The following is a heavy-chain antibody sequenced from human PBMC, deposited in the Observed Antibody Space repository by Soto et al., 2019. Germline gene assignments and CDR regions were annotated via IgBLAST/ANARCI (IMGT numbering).Heavy chain of an antibody. CDR1: GFTFSSYS. V-gene: IGHV3-48*02. CDR3: ASFDVTYYYYYGMDV. CDR2: ISSSSSTI. J-gene: IGHJ6*02. Sequence: WLSLRLSCLACGFTFSSYSMNLGRQAPGKGLEWVSYISSSSSTIYYADSVKGRFTISRDNAKNSLYLQMNSLRDEDTAVYYCASFDVTYYYYYGMDVWGQAPTVTVCS.